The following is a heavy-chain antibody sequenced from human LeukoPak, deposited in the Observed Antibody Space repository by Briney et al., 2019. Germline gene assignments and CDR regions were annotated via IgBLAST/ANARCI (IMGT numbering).Heavy chain of an antibody. CDR3: VRQRGVGSWSFDY. CDR1: GGSISIGHYW. D-gene: IGHD2-15*01. Sequence: SETLSLTCTVSGGSISIGHYWWGWIRQPPGKGLDWIGSIFYSGNTHYKPSLQSRVTVSVDTSKKQLSLSLTSVTAADTAVYYCVRQRGVGSWSFDYWGQGNLVTVSS. CDR2: IFYSGNT. V-gene: IGHV4-39*01. J-gene: IGHJ4*02.